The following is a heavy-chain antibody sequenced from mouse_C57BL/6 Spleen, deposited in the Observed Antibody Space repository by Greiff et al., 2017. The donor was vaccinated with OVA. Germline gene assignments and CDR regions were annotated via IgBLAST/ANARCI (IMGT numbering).Heavy chain of an antibody. Sequence: VQLKESGPGLVQPSQSLSITCTVSGFSLTSYGVHWVRQSPGKGLEWLGVIWRGGSTDYNAAFMSRLSITKDNSKSQVFFKMNSLQADDTAIYYCAKSPDYYGNLYAMDYWGQGTSVTVSS. CDR3: AKSPDYYGNLYAMDY. V-gene: IGHV2-5*01. D-gene: IGHD2-1*01. CDR1: GFSLTSYG. CDR2: IWRGGST. J-gene: IGHJ4*01.